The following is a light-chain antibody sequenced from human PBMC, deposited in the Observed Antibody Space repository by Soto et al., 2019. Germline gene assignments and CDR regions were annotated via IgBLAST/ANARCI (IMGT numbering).Light chain of an antibody. Sequence: EIVLTQSPGTLSLSPGERATLSCRASQSVSSSLAWYQQKPGQAPRLLISDASTRATGIPDRFSGSGSGTEFTLTISSLQSEDFAVYYCQQYGSPTWTFGQGTKVDI. CDR1: QSVSSS. CDR3: QQYGSPTWT. CDR2: DAS. J-gene: IGKJ1*01. V-gene: IGKV3D-15*01.